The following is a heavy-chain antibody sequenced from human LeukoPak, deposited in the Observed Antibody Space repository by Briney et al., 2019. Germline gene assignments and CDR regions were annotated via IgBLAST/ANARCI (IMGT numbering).Heavy chain of an antibody. V-gene: IGHV4-59*01. CDR2: IYYSGST. D-gene: IGHD6-19*01. CDR1: GGSISSYS. CDR3: ARDSSGWTFDY. Sequence: PSETLSLTCTVSGGSISSYSWSWIRQPPGKGLEWIGYIYYSGSTNYNPSLKSRVTISVDTSKNQLSLKLSSVTAADTAVYYCARDSSGWTFDYWGQGTLVTVSS. J-gene: IGHJ4*02.